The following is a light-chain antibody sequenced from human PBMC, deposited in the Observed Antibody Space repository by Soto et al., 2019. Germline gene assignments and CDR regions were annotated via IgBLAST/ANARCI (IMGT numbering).Light chain of an antibody. CDR2: YNN. V-gene: IGLV1-47*02. J-gene: IGLJ1*01. CDR3: VAWDASRRGYV. CDR1: NSNVGNYY. Sequence: QSVLTQPPSASGTPGQRVTMSCSGSNSNVGNYYVSWYQHLPGTAPKLLIYYNNQRPSGVPDRFSGSKYGTSASLAISGLRSEDEYDYYCVAWDASRRGYVFGTGTKVTAL.